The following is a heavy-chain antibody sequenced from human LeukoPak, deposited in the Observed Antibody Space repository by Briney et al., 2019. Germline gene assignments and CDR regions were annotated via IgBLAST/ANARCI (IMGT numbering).Heavy chain of an antibody. CDR2: IKPDGSDE. V-gene: IGHV3-7*04. Sequence: GGSLRLSCAASGFTFSSYWMNWVRQARGKGLEWVANIKPDGSDEYYVDSVKGRFTISRDNAENSLYLQMNSLRAEDTAVYYCARENFQYWAQGTLVTVSS. CDR1: GFTFSSYW. CDR3: ARENFQY. J-gene: IGHJ4*02.